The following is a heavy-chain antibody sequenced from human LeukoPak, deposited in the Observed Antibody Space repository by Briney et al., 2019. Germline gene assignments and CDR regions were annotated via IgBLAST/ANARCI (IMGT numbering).Heavy chain of an antibody. CDR1: GYTFTGYY. D-gene: IGHD3-3*01. J-gene: IGHJ6*02. CDR3: ARGLLPSGGFWSGYYTHYYYYYGMDV. V-gene: IGHV1-8*02. CDR2: INPNSGNT. Sequence: ASVKVSCKASGYTFTGYYMHWVRQAPGQGLEWMGWINPNSGNTGYAQKFQGRVTMTRNTSISTAYMELSSLRSEDTAVYYCARGLLPSGGFWSGYYTHYYYYYGMDVWGQGTTVTVSS.